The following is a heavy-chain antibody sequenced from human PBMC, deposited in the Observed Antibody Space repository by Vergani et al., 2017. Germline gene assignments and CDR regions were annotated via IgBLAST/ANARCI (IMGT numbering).Heavy chain of an antibody. V-gene: IGHV4-59*13. D-gene: IGHD3-9*01. Sequence: QVRLQESGPGLVKPSETLSLTCTVSGGSFNTYYCSWIRQSPGKGLEWIGYIYSTGSTNSNPSLDSRVTMSVDTSKNQFSLKLRSVPAADTDVYFCARVMYRDEAATGYRLEGMDIWGQGTTVSVCS. CDR2: IYSTGST. CDR1: GGSFNTYY. J-gene: IGHJ6*01. CDR3: ARVMYRDEAATGYRLEGMDI.